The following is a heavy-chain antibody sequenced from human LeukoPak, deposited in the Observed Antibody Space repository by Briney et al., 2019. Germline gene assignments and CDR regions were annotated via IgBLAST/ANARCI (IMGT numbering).Heavy chain of an antibody. CDR1: GFSFSSFA. CDR3: TKDPNGDYVGAFDP. V-gene: IGHV3-23*01. J-gene: IGHJ5*02. D-gene: IGHD4-17*01. CDR2: ITAGHYPT. Sequence: TGGSLRLSCAASGFSFSSFAMNWVRQAPGKGLEWVSSITAGHYPTYNTDSVKGRFTISRDNSKSTLYLQMNSLRADDTAVYYCTKDPNGDYVGAFDPWGQGTLVTVSS.